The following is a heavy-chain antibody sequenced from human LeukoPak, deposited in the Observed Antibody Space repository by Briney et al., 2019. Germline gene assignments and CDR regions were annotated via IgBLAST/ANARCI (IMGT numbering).Heavy chain of an antibody. CDR1: GFTFSSYG. J-gene: IGHJ6*02. CDR3: AKDLRISLGTYGSHYYYGMDV. V-gene: IGHV3-30*18. Sequence: QPGRSLRLSCEASGFTFSSYGMHWVRQAPGKGLEWVAGISYDGSNKYCADSVKGRFTISRDNSKNTLYLQMNSLRAEDTAVYYCAKDLRISLGTYGSHYYYGMDVWGQGTTVIASS. CDR2: ISYDGSNK. D-gene: IGHD3-10*01.